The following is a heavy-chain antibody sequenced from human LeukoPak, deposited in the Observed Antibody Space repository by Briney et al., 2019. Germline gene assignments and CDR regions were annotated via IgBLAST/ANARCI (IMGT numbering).Heavy chain of an antibody. CDR2: ISSSCSTI. J-gene: IGHJ4*02. V-gene: IGHV3-48*03. CDR1: GFTFSSYE. D-gene: IGHD6-6*01. CDR3: ARDNRVLISSSTNFDY. Sequence: PGGSLRLSCAASGFTFSSYEMNWVRQAPGKGLEWASYISSSCSTIYYADSVKGRFTISRDNAKNSLYLQVNSLRAEDTAVYYCARDNRVLISSSTNFDYWGQGTLVTVSS.